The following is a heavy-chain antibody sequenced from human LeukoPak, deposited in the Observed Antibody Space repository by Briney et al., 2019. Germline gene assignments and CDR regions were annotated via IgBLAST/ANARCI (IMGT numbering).Heavy chain of an antibody. CDR3: ARTYYYDSSGYSAFDY. D-gene: IGHD3-22*01. V-gene: IGHV5-51*01. J-gene: IGHJ4*02. Sequence: GESLKISCKGSGYSFTSYWIGWVRQMPGKGLEWLGIIYPGDSDTRYSPSFQGQVTISADKSISTAYLQWSSLKASDTAMYYCARTYYYDSSGYSAFDYWGQGTLVTVSS. CDR1: GYSFTSYW. CDR2: IYPGDSDT.